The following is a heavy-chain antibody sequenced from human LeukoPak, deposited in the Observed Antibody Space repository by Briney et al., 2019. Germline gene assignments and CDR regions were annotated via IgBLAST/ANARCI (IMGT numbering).Heavy chain of an antibody. CDR3: ARSHGSTPQFDS. Sequence: PSETLSLTCAVYGGSFSGYYWSWIRQPPGKGLEWIGEINHSGSTNYNPSLKSRVTISRDTSKSQFSLKLTSVTAADTAVYYCARSHGSTPQFDSWGQGTLVTVSS. CDR2: INHSGST. J-gene: IGHJ4*02. CDR1: GGSFSGYY. V-gene: IGHV4-34*01.